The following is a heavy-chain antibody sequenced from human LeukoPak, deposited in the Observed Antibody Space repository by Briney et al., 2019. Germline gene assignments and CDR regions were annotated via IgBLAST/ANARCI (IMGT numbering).Heavy chain of an antibody. CDR3: AKDFGDIVVVVAATFSFDI. V-gene: IGHV3-23*01. Sequence: GGSLRLSCAASGFTFSSYGMSWVRQAPGKGLEWVSAISGSGGSTYYADSVKGRFTISRDNSKNTLYLQMNSLRAEDTAVYYCAKDFGDIVVVVAATFSFDIWGQGTMVTVSS. J-gene: IGHJ3*02. CDR1: GFTFSSYG. D-gene: IGHD2-15*01. CDR2: ISGSGGST.